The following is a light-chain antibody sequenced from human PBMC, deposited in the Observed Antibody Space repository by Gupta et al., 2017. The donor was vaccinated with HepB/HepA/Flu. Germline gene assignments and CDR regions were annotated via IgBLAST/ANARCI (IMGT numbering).Light chain of an antibody. CDR3: QQEGSSPVT. CDR1: QSVNDY. J-gene: IGKJ5*01. Sequence: EFLLTQSPDTLSLSPGERATLSCRASQSVNDYLAWYQQKPGQAPRLLIYGASSRATGIPDRFSGSGCGTDFTLTISRREPEDFAVYYCQQEGSSPVTLGQGTQVDI. V-gene: IGKV3-20*01. CDR2: GAS.